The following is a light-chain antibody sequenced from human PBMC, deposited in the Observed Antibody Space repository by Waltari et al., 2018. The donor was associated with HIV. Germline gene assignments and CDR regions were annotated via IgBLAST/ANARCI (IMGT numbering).Light chain of an antibody. CDR2: DFT. V-gene: IGLV2-23*02. Sequence: QSALTQPASVSGSPGQSITISCTGTSSAVGNYNYGSWYQQPPGKAPKLLVNDFTNRPSGVSNRFSGSKSGNTASLTISGLQAEDEADYYCCSYAGSSTFVFGGGTKLTVL. CDR3: CSYAGSSTFV. CDR1: SSAVGNYNY. J-gene: IGLJ2*01.